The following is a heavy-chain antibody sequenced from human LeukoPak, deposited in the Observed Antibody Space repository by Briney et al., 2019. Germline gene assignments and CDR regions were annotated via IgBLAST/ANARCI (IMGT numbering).Heavy chain of an antibody. D-gene: IGHD3-10*01. V-gene: IGHV1-18*01. CDR1: GYTFSTYG. Sequence: GASVKVSCKASGYTFSTYGITWVRQAPGQGLEWMGWISAYNGNTNYAQKFQGRVTMTTDTSASTAYMELRSLRSDDTAVYYCARAGTTSGSTPDYWGQGTLVTVSS. CDR3: ARAGTTSGSTPDY. J-gene: IGHJ4*02. CDR2: ISAYNGNT.